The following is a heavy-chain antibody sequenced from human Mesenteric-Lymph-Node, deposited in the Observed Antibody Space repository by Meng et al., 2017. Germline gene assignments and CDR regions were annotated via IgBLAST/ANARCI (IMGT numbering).Heavy chain of an antibody. D-gene: IGHD6-19*01. J-gene: IGHJ4*01. CDR1: GGSISSSSYY. CDR3: ARESSTASFSGW. Sequence: GSLRLSCTVSGGSISSSSYYWGWIRQPPGKGLEWIGSIYYSGSTYYNPSLKSRVTISVDPSKNQFSLKLSSVTAADTAVYFCARESSTASFSGWWGHGKQVTSSS. V-gene: IGHV4-39*07. CDR2: IYYSGST.